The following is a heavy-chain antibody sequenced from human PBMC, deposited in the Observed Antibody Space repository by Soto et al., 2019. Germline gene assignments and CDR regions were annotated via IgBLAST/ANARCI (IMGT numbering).Heavy chain of an antibody. D-gene: IGHD6-6*01. Sequence: AQVKVSCSKSGYSLTNSGIGLVRQAPGQGLEWLGRIHSYTGRTNCAQNLQDRLILTTDTSTRTAYMELRSLRSDDTAMYYCARATGSSLDYWGQGTLVTVSS. CDR3: ARATGSSLDY. CDR2: IHSYTGRT. V-gene: IGHV1-18*01. CDR1: GYSLTNSG. J-gene: IGHJ4*02.